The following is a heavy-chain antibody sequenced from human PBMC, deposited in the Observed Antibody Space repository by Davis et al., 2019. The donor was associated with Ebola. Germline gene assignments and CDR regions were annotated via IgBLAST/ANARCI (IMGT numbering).Heavy chain of an antibody. CDR2: ISCNGGNA. J-gene: IGHJ4*02. V-gene: IGHV3-9*01. Sequence: GGSLRLSCAASGFTFADYAMHWVRQVPGKGLEWVAGISCNGGNADYEDSVKGRFTISRDNAKTSLYLQMNSLRPEDTALYFCAKSSPYPSSYNHFDSWGQGTLDTVSS. D-gene: IGHD6-6*01. CDR3: AKSSPYPSSYNHFDS. CDR1: GFTFADYA.